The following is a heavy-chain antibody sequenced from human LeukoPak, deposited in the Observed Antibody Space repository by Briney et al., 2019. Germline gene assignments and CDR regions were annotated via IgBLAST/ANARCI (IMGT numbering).Heavy chain of an antibody. D-gene: IGHD3-22*01. CDR1: GFTFSGSW. Sequence: GGSLRLSCATSGFTFSGSWMSWVRQAPGKGLEWVAFIRHDGSNKYYVDSVKGRFTISRGNSKNTLYLQMNSLRAEDTAVYYCAKPSLYYYDTSGYYRYWYFDLWGRGTLVTVSS. CDR2: IRHDGSNK. CDR3: AKPSLYYYDTSGYYRYWYFDL. J-gene: IGHJ2*01. V-gene: IGHV3-30*02.